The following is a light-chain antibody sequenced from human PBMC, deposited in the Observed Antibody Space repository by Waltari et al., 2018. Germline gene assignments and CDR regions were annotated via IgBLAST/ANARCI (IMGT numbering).Light chain of an antibody. CDR2: DVS. V-gene: IGLV2-14*01. CDR3: SSYTSSSFVV. CDR1: SSAVGGSNN. J-gene: IGLJ2*01. Sequence: QSALTQPASVSGSPGQSITISCTGTSSAVGGSNNVSWYQQPPGKAPKRMIYDVSNGPAGLPLLVAASPTGNTASLTISVLQAEDEADYYCSSYTSSSFVVFGGGTKLTVL.